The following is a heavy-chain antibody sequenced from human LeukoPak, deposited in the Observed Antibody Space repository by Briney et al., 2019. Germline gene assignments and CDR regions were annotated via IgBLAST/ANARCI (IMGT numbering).Heavy chain of an antibody. CDR2: ISYTGGST. CDR3: AKSRSAYPRVDGFDM. D-gene: IGHD3-3*01. CDR1: GFSFYDYA. Sequence: GGSLRLSCEASGFSFYDYAMSWVRQAPGKGLEWVSTISYTGGSTYFADSVKGRFTISRDNSKNTLYLQMNSLRAEDTAVYYCAKSRSAYPRVDGFDMWGQGTMVTVSS. V-gene: IGHV3-23*01. J-gene: IGHJ3*02.